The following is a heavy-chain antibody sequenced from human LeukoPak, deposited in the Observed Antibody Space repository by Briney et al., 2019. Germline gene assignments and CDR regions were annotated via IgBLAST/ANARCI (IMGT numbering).Heavy chain of an antibody. CDR3: ARAGFGRYLDWSASGFDP. D-gene: IGHD3-9*01. V-gene: IGHV3-53*01. J-gene: IGHJ5*02. CDR2: IYSGGST. CDR1: GFTVSSNY. Sequence: GGSLRLSCAASGFTVSSNYMCWVRQAPGKGLEWVSVIYSGGSTYYADSVKGRFTISRDNAKNSLYLQMNSLRAEDTAVYYCARAGFGRYLDWSASGFDPWGQGTLVTVSS.